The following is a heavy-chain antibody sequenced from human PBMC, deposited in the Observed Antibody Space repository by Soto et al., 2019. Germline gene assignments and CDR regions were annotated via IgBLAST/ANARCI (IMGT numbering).Heavy chain of an antibody. CDR1: GGSFSGYY. CDR3: ARAIGDVTMVRGVENNWFDP. Sequence: SETLSLTCAVYGGSFSGYYWSWIRQPPGKGLEWIGEINHSGSTNYNPSLKSRVTISVDTSKNQFSLKLSSVTAADTAVYYCARAIGDVTMVRGVENNWFDPWGQGTLVT. D-gene: IGHD3-10*01. CDR2: INHSGST. J-gene: IGHJ5*02. V-gene: IGHV4-34*01.